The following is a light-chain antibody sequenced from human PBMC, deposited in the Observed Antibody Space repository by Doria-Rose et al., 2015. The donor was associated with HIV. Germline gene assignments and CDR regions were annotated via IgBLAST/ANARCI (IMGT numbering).Light chain of an antibody. CDR2: KAS. CDR1: QSISTW. J-gene: IGKJ2*01. V-gene: IGKV1-5*03. Sequence: IQVTQSPSTLSASVGDRVTITCRASQSISTWLAWYQQKPGKAPKLLIYKASSLESGVPSRFSGSGSGTEFTLTISSLQPDDFASYYCQHYQSYPYTFGQGTKLEIK. CDR3: QHYQSYPYT.